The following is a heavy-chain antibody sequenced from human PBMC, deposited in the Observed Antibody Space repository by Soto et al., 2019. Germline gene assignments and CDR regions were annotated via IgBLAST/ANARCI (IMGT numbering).Heavy chain of an antibody. J-gene: IGHJ4*02. CDR3: VRVTYYSDSTGNTRCFDY. Sequence: GGSLRLSCAASGYTFSYHYIGEFLQAPGKGLKWVGRSRDKAQGYTTQYAASVKGRFTTSRDDSKNSVYLQMNSLKTGDTAVYYCVRVTYYSDSTGNTRCFDYWRRGTLVTVCS. D-gene: IGHD3-22*01. V-gene: IGHV3-72*01. CDR1: GYTFSYHY. CDR2: SRDKAQGYTT.